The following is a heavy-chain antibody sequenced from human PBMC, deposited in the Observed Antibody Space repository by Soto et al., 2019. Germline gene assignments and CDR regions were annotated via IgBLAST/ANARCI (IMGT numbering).Heavy chain of an antibody. CDR3: ARGRKGERKNYDFWSGYYPGYYYYGMDV. V-gene: IGHV4-34*01. J-gene: IGHJ6*02. CDR2: INHSGST. Sequence: SETLSLTCAVYGGSFSGYYWSWIRQPPGKGLEWIGEINHSGSTNYNPSLKSRVTISVDTFKNQFSLKLSSVTAADTAVYYCARGRKGERKNYDFWSGYYPGYYYYGMDVWGQGTTVTVSS. CDR1: GGSFSGYY. D-gene: IGHD3-3*01.